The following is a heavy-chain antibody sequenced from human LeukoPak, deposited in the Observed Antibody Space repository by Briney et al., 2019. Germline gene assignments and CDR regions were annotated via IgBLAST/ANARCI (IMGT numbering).Heavy chain of an antibody. V-gene: IGHV3-21*01. CDR2: ISISSSYI. D-gene: IGHD3-16*02. J-gene: IGHJ4*02. Sequence: GGSLRLSCAASGFTFSSYSMNWFRQAPGKGLEWVSSISISSSYIYYADSVKGRFTIPRDNATNSLYLQTNSLRAEDTAVYYCASLRDFVGVIVNPFYWGQGTLVTVSS. CDR3: ASLRDFVGVIVNPFY. CDR1: GFTFSSYS.